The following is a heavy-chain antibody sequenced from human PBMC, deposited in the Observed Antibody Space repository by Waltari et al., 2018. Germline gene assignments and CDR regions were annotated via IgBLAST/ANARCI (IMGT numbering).Heavy chain of an antibody. CDR1: GFTFRQYA. CDR2: ISGDGGTT. Sequence: QLLQSGGGLVQPGGSLSLPCAASGFTFRQYAMTWVRQGPGKGLEWVSAISGDGGTTYYADSVKGRFTISRDTPKNTLFLLMSRLRVEDTAIYYCAKGEGTSSFPDFWGQGILVTVSS. D-gene: IGHD6-6*01. V-gene: IGHV3-23*01. J-gene: IGHJ4*02. CDR3: AKGEGTSSFPDF.